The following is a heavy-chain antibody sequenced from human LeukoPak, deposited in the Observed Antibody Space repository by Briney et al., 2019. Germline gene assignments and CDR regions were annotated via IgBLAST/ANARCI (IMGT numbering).Heavy chain of an antibody. CDR3: ARDGDPTNRYYYDSSGYANWFDP. Sequence: SETLSLTCAVYGGSFSGYYWSWIRQPPGKGLEWIGEINHSGSTNYNPSLKSRVTISVDTSKNQFSLKLSSVTAADTAVYYCARDGDPTNRYYYDSSGYANWFDPWGQGTLVTVSS. V-gene: IGHV4-34*01. J-gene: IGHJ5*02. CDR2: INHSGST. CDR1: GGSFSGYY. D-gene: IGHD3-22*01.